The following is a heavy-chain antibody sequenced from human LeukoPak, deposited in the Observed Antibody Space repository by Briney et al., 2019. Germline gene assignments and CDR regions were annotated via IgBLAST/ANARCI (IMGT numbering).Heavy chain of an antibody. V-gene: IGHV6-1*01. J-gene: IGHJ6*02. CDR1: GDSVSSNSAA. D-gene: IGHD6-13*01. Sequence: SQTLSLTCAISGDSVSSNSAAWNWIRQSPSRGLEWLGRTYYRSKWYNDYAVSVKSRITINPDTSKNQFSLQLNSVTPEDTAVYYCARAKYIAAAGSTVLNYYYNYGMDVWGQGTTVTVSS. CDR2: TYYRSKWYN. CDR3: ARAKYIAAAGSTVLNYYYNYGMDV.